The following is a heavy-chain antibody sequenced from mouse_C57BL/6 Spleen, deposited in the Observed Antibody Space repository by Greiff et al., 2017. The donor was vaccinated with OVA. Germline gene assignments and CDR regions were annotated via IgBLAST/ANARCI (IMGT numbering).Heavy chain of an antibody. V-gene: IGHV1-55*01. Sequence: QVQLQQPGAELVKPGASVKMSCKASGYTFTSYWITWVKQRPGQGLEWIGDIYPGSGSTNYNEKFKSKATLTVDTSYSTAYMQLISLTSDDSAVYYCARGIYYGSSYGYAMDYWGQGTSGPVPS. J-gene: IGHJ4*01. CDR3: ARGIYYGSSYGYAMDY. CDR2: IYPGSGST. D-gene: IGHD1-1*01. CDR1: GYTFTSYW.